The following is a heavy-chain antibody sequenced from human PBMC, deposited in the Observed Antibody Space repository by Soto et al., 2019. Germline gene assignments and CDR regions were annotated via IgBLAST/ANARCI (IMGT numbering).Heavy chain of an antibody. CDR1: GFTFSSYA. CDR3: AKRPRAYGSGRLPNTNYFDY. J-gene: IGHJ4*02. D-gene: IGHD3-10*01. CDR2: ISGSGGST. V-gene: IGHV3-23*01. Sequence: PGGSLRLSCAASGFTFSSYAMSWVRQAPGKGLEWVSAISGSGGSTYYADSVKGRFTISRDNSKNTLYLQMNSLRAEDTAVYYCAKRPRAYGSGRLPNTNYFDYWGQGTLVTVSS.